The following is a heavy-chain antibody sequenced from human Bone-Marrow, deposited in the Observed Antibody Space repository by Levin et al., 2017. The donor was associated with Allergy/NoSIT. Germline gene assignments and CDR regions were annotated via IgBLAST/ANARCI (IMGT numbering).Heavy chain of an antibody. CDR3: ASSITMIVVVPHAFDI. D-gene: IGHD3-22*01. J-gene: IGHJ3*02. CDR1: GFTVSSNY. Sequence: GGSLRLSCAASGFTVSSNYMSWVRQAPGKGLEWVSVIYSGGSTYYADSVKGRFTISRDNSKNTLYLQMNSLRAEDTAVYYCASSITMIVVVPHAFDIWGQGTMVTVSS. V-gene: IGHV3-53*01. CDR2: IYSGGST.